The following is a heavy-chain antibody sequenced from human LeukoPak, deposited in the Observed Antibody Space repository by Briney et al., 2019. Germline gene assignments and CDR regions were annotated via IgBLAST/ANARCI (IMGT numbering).Heavy chain of an antibody. CDR3: ARAKRIAAAGGNWFDP. CDR2: ISAYNGNT. V-gene: IGHV1-18*01. J-gene: IGHJ5*02. D-gene: IGHD6-13*01. CDR1: GYTFTSYG. Sequence: GASVKVSCKASGYTFTSYGIGWVRQAPGQGLEWMGWISAYNGNTNYAQKLQGRVTMTTDTSTSTAYMELRSLRSDDTAVYYCARAKRIAAAGGNWFDPWGQGTLVTVSS.